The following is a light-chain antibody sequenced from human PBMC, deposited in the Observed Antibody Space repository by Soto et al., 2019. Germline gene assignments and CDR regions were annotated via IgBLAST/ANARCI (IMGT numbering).Light chain of an antibody. Sequence: EIVLTQSPATLSLSPGERATLSCRASQSVSSYLAWYQQKPGQAPRFLIYGASTRATGIPARFTGSGSGTEFTLTISSLQSEDFAVFYCQQYNNWPPTWTFGQGTKVDI. V-gene: IGKV3-15*01. J-gene: IGKJ1*01. CDR3: QQYNNWPPTWT. CDR2: GAS. CDR1: QSVSSY.